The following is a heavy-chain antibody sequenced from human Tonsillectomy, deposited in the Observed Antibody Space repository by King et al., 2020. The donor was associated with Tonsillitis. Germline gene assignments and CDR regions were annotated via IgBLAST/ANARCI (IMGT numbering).Heavy chain of an antibody. D-gene: IGHD3-10*01. CDR1: GYTFTGYY. CDR3: ARVQHVFWFGDFHTNYYGMDV. V-gene: IGHV1-2*02. Sequence: VQLVESGAEVRKPGASVKVSCKASGYTFTGYYMHWVRQAPGQGLEWMGWINPNSGDTNYAQKFQGRVTMTRDTSISTAYMEVSRLRSDDTAVYFCARVQHVFWFGDFHTNYYGMDVWGQGTTVTVSS. CDR2: INPNSGDT. J-gene: IGHJ6*02.